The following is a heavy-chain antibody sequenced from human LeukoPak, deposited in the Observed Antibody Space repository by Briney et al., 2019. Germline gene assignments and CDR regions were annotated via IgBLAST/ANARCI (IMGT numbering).Heavy chain of an antibody. CDR1: GGSISSYY. Sequence: SETLSLTCTVTGGSISSYYWSWIRQPPGKGLEWIGYIYYTGSTNYNPSLKSRVTISVDTSKNQFSLKLSSVTAADTAVYYCARVAGGSGSSGSDYWGQGTLVTVSS. CDR2: IYYTGST. V-gene: IGHV4-59*01. D-gene: IGHD3-10*01. CDR3: ARVAGGSGSSGSDY. J-gene: IGHJ4*02.